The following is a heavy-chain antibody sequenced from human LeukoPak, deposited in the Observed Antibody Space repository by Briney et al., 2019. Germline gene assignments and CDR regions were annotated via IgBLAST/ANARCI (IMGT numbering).Heavy chain of an antibody. J-gene: IGHJ4*02. CDR3: ARGQVSSGWYPYGDY. Sequence: ASVKVSCKASGYTFTGYYMHWVRQAPGQGLEWMGWINPNSGNTGYAQKFQGRVTITRNTSISTAYMELSSLRSEDTAVYYCARGQVSSGWYPYGDYWGQGTLVTVSS. CDR2: INPNSGNT. D-gene: IGHD6-19*01. V-gene: IGHV1-8*03. CDR1: GYTFTGYY.